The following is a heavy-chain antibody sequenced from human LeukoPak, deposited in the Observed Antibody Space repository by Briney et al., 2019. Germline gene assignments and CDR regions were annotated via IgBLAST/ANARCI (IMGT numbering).Heavy chain of an antibody. CDR2: INYSGTT. CDR1: GGSISSHY. D-gene: IGHD6-6*01. Sequence: SETLSLTCTVSGGSISSHYWSWIRQPPGKGLEWIGCINYSGTTNYNPSLKSRVTISVDTSKNQFSLKLSSVTAADTAVYYCARDGSSSSGLDYWGQGTLVTVSS. V-gene: IGHV4-59*11. J-gene: IGHJ4*02. CDR3: ARDGSSSSGLDY.